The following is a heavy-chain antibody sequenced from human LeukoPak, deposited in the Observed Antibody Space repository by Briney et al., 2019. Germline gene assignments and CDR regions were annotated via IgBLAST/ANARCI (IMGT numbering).Heavy chain of an antibody. J-gene: IGHJ4*02. D-gene: IGHD5-18*01. V-gene: IGHV3-23*01. CDR3: AKARSGFTYGFDY. CDR2: ISGSGGNT. CDR1: GFTFSSYA. Sequence: GGSLRLSCAASGFTFSSYAMSWVRQAPGKGLEWDSTISGSGGNTYYADSVKGRFTISRDNSKNTLFLQMNSLRAEDTAVYYCAKARSGFTYGFDYWGQGTLVTVSS.